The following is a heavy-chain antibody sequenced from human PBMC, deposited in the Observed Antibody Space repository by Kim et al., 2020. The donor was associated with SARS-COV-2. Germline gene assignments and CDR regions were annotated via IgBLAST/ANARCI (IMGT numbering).Heavy chain of an antibody. CDR3: ATDQGGILDF. V-gene: IGHV3-7*01. J-gene: IGHJ4*02. Sequence: GSLRLSCVGTGFVFRSSWMAWVRQVPGKGPEWVANIKEDSSERYYVDSVKGRFTVSRDNDMNSLYLQMSSLRVEDTAVYYCATDQGGILDFWGQGTLVT. CDR1: GFVFRSSW. D-gene: IGHD1-20*01. CDR2: IKEDSSER.